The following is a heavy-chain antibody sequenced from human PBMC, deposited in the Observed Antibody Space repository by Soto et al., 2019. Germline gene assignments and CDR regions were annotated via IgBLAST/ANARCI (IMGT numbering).Heavy chain of an antibody. Sequence: SVKVSCKASGGAFSSYTISWVRQAPGQGLEWMGRIIPILGIANYAQKFQGRVTITADKSTSTAYMELSSLRSEDTAVYYCASLPVDTAMVLGLYYFDYWGQGTLVTVSS. CDR3: ASLPVDTAMVLGLYYFDY. J-gene: IGHJ4*02. V-gene: IGHV1-69*02. CDR2: IIPILGIA. D-gene: IGHD5-18*01. CDR1: GGAFSSYT.